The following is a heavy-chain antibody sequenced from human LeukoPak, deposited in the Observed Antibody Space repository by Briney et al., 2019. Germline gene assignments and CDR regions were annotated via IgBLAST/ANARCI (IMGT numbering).Heavy chain of an antibody. Sequence: SETLSLTCTVSGGSISSGSYYWSWIRQPAGKGLEWIGRIYPSGSTNYNPSLKSRVTISVDTSKNQFSLKLSSVTAADTAVYYCARGRNYDYVWGSYRQTLFDYWGQGTLVTVSS. V-gene: IGHV4-61*02. CDR1: GGSISSGSYY. CDR2: IYPSGST. CDR3: ARGRNYDYVWGSYRQTLFDY. D-gene: IGHD3-16*02. J-gene: IGHJ4*02.